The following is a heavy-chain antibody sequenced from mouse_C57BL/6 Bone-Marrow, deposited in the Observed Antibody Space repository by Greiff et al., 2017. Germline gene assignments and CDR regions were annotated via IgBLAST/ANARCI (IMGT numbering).Heavy chain of an antibody. V-gene: IGHV1-69*01. CDR2: IDPSDSYT. CDR3: ATLRRRLDGYAMDY. Sequence: QVQLQQPGAELVMPGASVKLSCKASGYTFTSYWMHWVKQRPGQGLEWIGEIDPSDSYTNYNHKFTGKSTLTVDKSSSRPYMQLSSLTSEDSAVYYCATLRRRLDGYAMDYWGQGTSVTVSS. D-gene: IGHD2-12*01. CDR1: GYTFTSYW. J-gene: IGHJ4*01.